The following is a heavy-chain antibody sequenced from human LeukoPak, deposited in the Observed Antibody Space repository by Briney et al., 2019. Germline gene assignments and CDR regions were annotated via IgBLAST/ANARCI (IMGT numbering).Heavy chain of an antibody. Sequence: GESLKISCKGSGYSFTSYWIGWVRQMPGKGLEWMGIIYPGDSDTRYSPPFQGQVTISADKSISTAYLQWSSLKASDTAMYYCARQYSSSSREVGYWGQGTLVTVSS. D-gene: IGHD6-6*01. J-gene: IGHJ4*02. CDR1: GYSFTSYW. CDR2: IYPGDSDT. V-gene: IGHV5-51*01. CDR3: ARQYSSSSREVGY.